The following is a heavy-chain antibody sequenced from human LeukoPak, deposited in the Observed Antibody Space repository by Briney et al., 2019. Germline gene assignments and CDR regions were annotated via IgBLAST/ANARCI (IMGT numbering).Heavy chain of an antibody. CDR1: GGSISSYY. D-gene: IGHD6-6*01. Sequence: SETLSLTCTVSGGSISSYYWGWVRQPAGKGLEWIGPIYTSGSTNYNPSLKSRVTISVDTSKNQFSLKLSSVTAADTAVYYCVRSSSSIFDYWGQGTLVTVSS. J-gene: IGHJ4*02. CDR3: VRSSSSIFDY. V-gene: IGHV4-4*07. CDR2: IYTSGST.